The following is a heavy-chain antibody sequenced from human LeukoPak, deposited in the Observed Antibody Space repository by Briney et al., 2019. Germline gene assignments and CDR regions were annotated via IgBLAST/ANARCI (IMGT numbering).Heavy chain of an antibody. J-gene: IGHJ4*03. V-gene: IGHV1-2*02. CDR3: ARGVLRGSGSFDY. CDR2: INPNSGAT. CDR1: GYTFIAYY. Sequence: GASVKVSCKASGYTFIAYYIHWMRQAPGQGLEWMGWINPNSGATNYAQKFQGRITMTRDTSINTAYMELYSLNSDDTAVYFCARGVLRGSGSFDYWGQGSQVTVSS. D-gene: IGHD6-19*01.